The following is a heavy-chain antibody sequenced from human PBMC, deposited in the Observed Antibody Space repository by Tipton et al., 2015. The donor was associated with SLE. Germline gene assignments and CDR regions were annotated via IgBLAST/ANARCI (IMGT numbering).Heavy chain of an antibody. CDR2: IYYSGST. V-gene: IGHV4-59*01. CDR1: GGSFSGYY. D-gene: IGHD6-6*01. CDR3: ARVLYSSSFFDY. J-gene: IGHJ4*02. Sequence: LRLSCAVYGGSFSGYYWSWIRQPPGKGLEWIGYIYYSGSTNYNPSLKSRVTISVDTSKNQFSLKLSSVTAADTAVYYCARVLYSSSFFDYWGQGTLVTVSS.